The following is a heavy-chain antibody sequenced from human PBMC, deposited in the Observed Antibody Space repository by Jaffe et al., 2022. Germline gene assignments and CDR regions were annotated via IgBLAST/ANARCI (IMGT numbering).Heavy chain of an antibody. CDR3: ARGVRVAAPTTTLPKRWFDP. D-gene: IGHD2-15*01. CDR1: GFTFSSYW. Sequence: EVQLVESGGGLVQPGGSLRLSCAASGFTFSSYWMHWVRQAPGKGLVWVSRINSDGSSTSYADSVKGRFTISRDNAKNTLYLQMNSLRAEDTAVYYCARGVRVAAPTTTLPKRWFDPWGQGTLVTVSS. CDR2: INSDGSST. J-gene: IGHJ5*02. V-gene: IGHV3-74*01.